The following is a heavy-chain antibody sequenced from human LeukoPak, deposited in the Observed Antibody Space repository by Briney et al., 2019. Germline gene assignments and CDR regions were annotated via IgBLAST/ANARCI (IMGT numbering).Heavy chain of an antibody. V-gene: IGHV4-34*01. CDR3: TRGLTIDY. CDR1: GGSFSGYF. CDR2: IYHTGNT. Sequence: SETLSLTCAVYGGSFSGYFCSWIRQPPGKGLEWIGEIYHTGNTMYDPSLKSRVTISLDTSKMHFSLNLTSVTAADTAVYCCTRGLTIDYGGQGTLVTVSS. J-gene: IGHJ4*02.